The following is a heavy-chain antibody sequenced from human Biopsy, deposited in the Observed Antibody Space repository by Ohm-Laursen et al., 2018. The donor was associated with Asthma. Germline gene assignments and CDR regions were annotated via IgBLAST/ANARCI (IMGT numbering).Heavy chain of an antibody. V-gene: IGHV3-30-3*01. CDR2: ISYDGSSI. CDR3: ARFSMCTRTGCGPYYIYKMDV. J-gene: IGHJ6*02. Sequence: SLRLSCTASRFTYEMHWVRQAPGKGLEWVAVISYDGSSIYYADSVKGRFTISRDNSKNTLYLQMNSLRAEDTAVYLCARFSMCTRTGCGPYYIYKMDVWGQGTTVTVSS. CDR1: RFTYE. D-gene: IGHD2-2*01.